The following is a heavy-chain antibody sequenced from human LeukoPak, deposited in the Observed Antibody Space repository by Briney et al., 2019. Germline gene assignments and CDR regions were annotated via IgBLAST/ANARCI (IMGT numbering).Heavy chain of an antibody. CDR3: ARGVEDLGYSYDY. Sequence: PSETLSLTCTVPGASISGYSWSWIRQPPGKGLEWIGNISYSGSTNYNPSLKSRVTISVDTSKNQFSLRLTSVTAADTAFYYCARGVEDLGYSYDYWGQGTLVTVSS. V-gene: IGHV4-59*01. CDR2: ISYSGST. CDR1: GASISGYS. J-gene: IGHJ4*02. D-gene: IGHD5-18*01.